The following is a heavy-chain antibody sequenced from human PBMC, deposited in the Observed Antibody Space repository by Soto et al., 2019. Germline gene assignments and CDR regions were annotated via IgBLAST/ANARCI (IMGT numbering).Heavy chain of an antibody. V-gene: IGHV1-69*01. CDR3: ARGRGYSGDDHYYYFDMDV. D-gene: IGHD5-12*01. CDR1: GGTFNNYP. J-gene: IGHJ6*02. Sequence: QVQLVQSGAEVKKPGSSVKVSCKASGGTFNNYPITWVRQAPGQGLEWMGGSIPIFGTVNYAQKFQDRVTITVDESTSTAFMELSSLRSEDTAIYYCARGRGYSGDDHYYYFDMDVWGQGTAVNVSS. CDR2: SIPIFGTV.